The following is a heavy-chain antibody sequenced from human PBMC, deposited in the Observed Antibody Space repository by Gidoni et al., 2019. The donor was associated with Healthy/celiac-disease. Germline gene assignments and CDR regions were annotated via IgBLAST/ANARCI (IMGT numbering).Heavy chain of an antibody. J-gene: IGHJ6*02. CDR2: IIPILGIA. V-gene: IGHV1-69*02. CDR1: GGTFSSYT. Sequence: QVQLVQSGAEVKKPGSSVKVSCKASGGTFSSYTISWVRQAPGQGLEWMGRIIPILGIANYAQKFQGRVTITADKSTSTAYMELSSLRSEDTAVYYCARVEGTDYGDYESPYYYYGMDVWGQGTTVTVSS. D-gene: IGHD4-17*01. CDR3: ARVEGTDYGDYESPYYYYGMDV.